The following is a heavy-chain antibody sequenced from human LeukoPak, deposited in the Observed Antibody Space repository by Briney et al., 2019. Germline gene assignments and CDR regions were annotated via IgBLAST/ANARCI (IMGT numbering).Heavy chain of an antibody. J-gene: IGHJ6*04. CDR3: ARHPLGYCSSTSCYGMDV. V-gene: IGHV4-31*03. D-gene: IGHD2-2*01. CDR1: GGSISSGGYY. Sequence: SETLSLTCTVSGGSISSGGYYWGWIRQHPGKGLEWIGYIYYSGSTYYNPSLKSRVTISVAMSKNQFSLKLSSVTAAATAVYYCARHPLGYCSSTSCYGMDVWGKGTTVTVSS. CDR2: IYYSGST.